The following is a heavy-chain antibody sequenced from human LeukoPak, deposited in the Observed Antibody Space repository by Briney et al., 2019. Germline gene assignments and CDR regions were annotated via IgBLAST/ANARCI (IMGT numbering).Heavy chain of an antibody. CDR3: ARDTGYSSSWADY. D-gene: IGHD6-13*01. CDR1: GYSISSGYY. CDR2: IYHSGST. V-gene: IGHV4-38-2*02. J-gene: IGHJ4*02. Sequence: SETLSLTCTVSGYSISSGYYWGWIRQPPGKGLEWIGSIYHSGSTYYNPSLKSRVTISVDTSKNQFSLKLSSVTAADTAVYYCARDTGYSSSWADYWGQGTLVTVSS.